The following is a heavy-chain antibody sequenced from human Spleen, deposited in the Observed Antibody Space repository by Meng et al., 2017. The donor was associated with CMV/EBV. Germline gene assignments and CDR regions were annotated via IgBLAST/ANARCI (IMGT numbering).Heavy chain of an antibody. Sequence: GESLKISCAASGFTFSSSWMHWVCQAPEKGLEWVADIKCDGSEKYYVDSVKGRLTISRDISKNTLYLQMNSLRADDTAVYYCAKVRGAAANTHFDFWGQGTLVTVSS. J-gene: IGHJ4*02. D-gene: IGHD6-13*01. CDR2: IKCDGSEK. CDR3: AKVRGAAANTHFDF. CDR1: GFTFSSSW. V-gene: IGHV3-52*01.